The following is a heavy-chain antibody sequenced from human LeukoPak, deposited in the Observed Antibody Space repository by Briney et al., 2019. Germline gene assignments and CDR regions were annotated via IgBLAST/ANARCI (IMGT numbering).Heavy chain of an antibody. J-gene: IGHJ4*02. CDR3: ARDFVRIAAAGNFFDY. CDR1: GYTFTSYY. D-gene: IGHD6-13*01. CDR2: INPSGGST. V-gene: IGHV1-46*01. Sequence: ASVKVSCKASGYTFTSYYMHWVRQAPGQGLEWMGIINPSGGSTSYAQKFQGRVTMTRDTSTSTVYMELSSLRSEDTAVYYCARDFVRIAAAGNFFDYWGQGTLVTVSS.